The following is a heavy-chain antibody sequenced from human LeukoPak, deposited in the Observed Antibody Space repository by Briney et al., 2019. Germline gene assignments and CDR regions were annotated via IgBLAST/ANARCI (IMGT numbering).Heavy chain of an antibody. CDR2: ISSSSYTI. J-gene: IGHJ3*02. CDR1: GFTFSSYS. Sequence: GGSLRLSFAASGFTFSSYSMNWVRQAPGKGLGGVSYISSSSYTIYYAGSVKGRFTISRDNSKNTLYLQMNSLRAEDTAVYYCARELRITIFGVVSDAFDIWGQGTMVTVS. D-gene: IGHD3-3*01. V-gene: IGHV3-48*01. CDR3: ARELRITIFGVVSDAFDI.